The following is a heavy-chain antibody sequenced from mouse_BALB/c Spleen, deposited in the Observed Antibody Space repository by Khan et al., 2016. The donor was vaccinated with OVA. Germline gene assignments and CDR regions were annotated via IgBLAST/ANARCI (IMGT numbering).Heavy chain of an antibody. CDR3: ARIYGGDFDY. CDR2: ISYSGNT. CDR1: GYSITSDYA. Sequence: QLEESGPGLVKPSQSLSLTCTVTGYSITSDYAWNWIRQFPGNKLEWMGYISYSGNTKYNPSLKSRISITRDTSKNQFFLQLNSVTIEDTATXYCARIYGGDFDYWGQGTTLPVSS. J-gene: IGHJ2*01. V-gene: IGHV3-2*02. D-gene: IGHD1-1*01.